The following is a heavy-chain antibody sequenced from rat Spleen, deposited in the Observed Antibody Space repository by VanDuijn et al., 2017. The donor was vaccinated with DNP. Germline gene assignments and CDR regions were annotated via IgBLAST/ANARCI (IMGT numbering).Heavy chain of an antibody. CDR3: TTDFERGY. J-gene: IGHJ2*01. Sequence: EVQLVESGGGLVQPGRSLKLSCGTSGFTFSNYYMSWVRQAPKKGLKWVATIIYDGSRTYYRDSVKGRFTISRDNAKSILYLQMDSLRSEDTATFYCTTDFERGYWGQGVMVTVSS. V-gene: IGHV5S10*01. D-gene: IGHD1-11*01. CDR1: GFTFSNYY. CDR2: IIYDGSRT.